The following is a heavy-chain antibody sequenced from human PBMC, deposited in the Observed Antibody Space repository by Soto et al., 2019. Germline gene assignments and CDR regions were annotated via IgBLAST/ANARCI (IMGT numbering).Heavy chain of an antibody. D-gene: IGHD3-3*01. V-gene: IGHV1-18*04. CDR2: ISAYNGNT. CDR1: SYTFRGSG. J-gene: IGHJ6*02. Sequence: SLKVSCTASSYTFRGSGIIWGRQAPGPGLEWMGWISAYNGNTNYAQKFQGWVTMTRDTSISTAYMELSRLRSDDTAVYYCARGETYYDFWRWGYYYYGMDVWGQGTTVNLSS. CDR3: ARGETYYDFWRWGYYYYGMDV.